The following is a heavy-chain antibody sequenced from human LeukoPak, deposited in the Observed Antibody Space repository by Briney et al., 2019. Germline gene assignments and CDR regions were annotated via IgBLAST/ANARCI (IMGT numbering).Heavy chain of an antibody. J-gene: IGHJ3*02. CDR3: ARGAWELLNAFDI. V-gene: IGHV3-21*01. CDR2: ISSSSSYI. CDR1: GFTFSSYS. Sequence: PGGSLRLSCAASGFTFSSYSMNWVRQAPGKGLEWVSSISSSSSYIYYADSVKGRFTISRDNAKNSLYLQMNSLRAEDTAVYYCARGAWELLNAFDIWGQGTMVTVSS. D-gene: IGHD1-26*01.